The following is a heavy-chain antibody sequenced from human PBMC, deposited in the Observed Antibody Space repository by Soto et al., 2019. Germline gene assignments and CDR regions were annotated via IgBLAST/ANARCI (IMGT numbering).Heavy chain of an antibody. V-gene: IGHV4-31*03. CDR2: IYYSGST. Sequence: QVQLQESGPGLVKPSQTLSLTCTVSGGSISSGGYYWSWISQHPGKGLEWIGYIYYSGSTYYNPSLESRVTISVDTSKNQCALKLSSVTAADTAVYYCARQNLRGYSGYDFDYWGQGTLVTVSS. CDR1: GGSISSGGYY. CDR3: ARQNLRGYSGYDFDY. D-gene: IGHD5-12*01. J-gene: IGHJ4*02.